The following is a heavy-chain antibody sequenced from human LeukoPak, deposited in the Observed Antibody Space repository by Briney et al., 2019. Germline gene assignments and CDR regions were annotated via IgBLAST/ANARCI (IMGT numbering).Heavy chain of an antibody. V-gene: IGHV1-69*13. CDR1: GGTFSGYA. CDR3: ARGSWASTVTTYYYYYYMDV. Sequence: GASVKVSCKASGGTFSGYAISWVRQAPGQGLEWMGGIIPIFGTANYAQKFQGRVTVTADESTSTAYMELSSLRSEDTAVYYCARGSWASTVTTYYYYYYMDVWGNGTTVTVSS. D-gene: IGHD4-17*01. J-gene: IGHJ6*03. CDR2: IIPIFGTA.